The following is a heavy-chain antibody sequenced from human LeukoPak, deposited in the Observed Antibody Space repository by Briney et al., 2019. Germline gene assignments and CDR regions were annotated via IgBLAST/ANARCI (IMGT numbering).Heavy chain of an antibody. V-gene: IGHV3-30*04. D-gene: IGHD1-1*01. J-gene: IGHJ4*02. Sequence: PGRSLRLSCAASGFTFSSYPMHWVRQAPGKGLEWVAVISYDGSNKYYADSVKGRFTISRDNSKNTLYLQMNSLRAEDTAVYYCAKVGNNWDFDYWGQGTLVTVSS. CDR2: ISYDGSNK. CDR3: AKVGNNWDFDY. CDR1: GFTFSSYP.